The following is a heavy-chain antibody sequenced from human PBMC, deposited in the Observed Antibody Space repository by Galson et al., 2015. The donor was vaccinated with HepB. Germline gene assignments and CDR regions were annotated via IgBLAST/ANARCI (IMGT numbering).Heavy chain of an antibody. V-gene: IGHV3-30-3*01. Sequence: SLRLSCAASGFTFSSYAMHWVRQAPGKGLEWVAVISYDGSNKYYADSVKGRFTISRDNSKNTLYLQMNSLRAEDTAVYYCARDPAPEDFWSAHSYFDYWGQGTLVTVSS. CDR1: GFTFSSYA. J-gene: IGHJ4*02. D-gene: IGHD3-3*01. CDR2: ISYDGSNK. CDR3: ARDPAPEDFWSAHSYFDY.